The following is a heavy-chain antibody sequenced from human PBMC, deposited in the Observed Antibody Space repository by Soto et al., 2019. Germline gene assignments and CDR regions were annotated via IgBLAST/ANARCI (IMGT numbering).Heavy chain of an antibody. CDR3: ARHRLSGSLPRWDS. V-gene: IGHV1-3*01. D-gene: IGHD3-10*01. J-gene: IGHJ4*02. CDR1: GYTFANYT. CDR2: IHPGNGDT. Sequence: ASVKVSCKASGYTFANYTIHWLRQAPGQWLEWMGWIHPGNGDTTYSQNFQDRVTITMDTSGSTAYMELCSLRFEDSAVYYCARHRLSGSLPRWDSWGQGTLFAVSS.